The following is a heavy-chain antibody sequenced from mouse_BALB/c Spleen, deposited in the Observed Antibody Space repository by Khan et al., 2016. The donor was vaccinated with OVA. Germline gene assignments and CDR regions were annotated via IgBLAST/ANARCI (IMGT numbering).Heavy chain of an antibody. CDR3: VRGYYGNPFAY. V-gene: IGHV5-4*02. J-gene: IGHJ3*01. D-gene: IGHD2-1*01. Sequence: EVELVESGGGLVKPGGSLKLSCAASGFTFSDYYMYWVRQTPEKRLEWVATISDGGIYTYYPDSVKGRFTISRDDVKNTLYLKMSSLKSEDTAMFYCVRGYYGNPFAYWGQGTLVTVSA. CDR1: GFTFSDYY. CDR2: ISDGGIYT.